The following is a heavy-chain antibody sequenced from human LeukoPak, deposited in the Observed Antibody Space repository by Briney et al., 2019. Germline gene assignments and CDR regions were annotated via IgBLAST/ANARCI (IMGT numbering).Heavy chain of an antibody. V-gene: IGHV3-30*02. CDR2: IRYDGSNK. CDR1: GFTSSSYG. CDR3: AKEGRFTAYYDFWSGYYIDY. D-gene: IGHD3-3*01. Sequence: GGSLRLSCAASGFTSSSYGMHWVRQAPGKGLEWVAFIRYDGSNKYYADSVKGRFTISRDNSKNTLYLQMNSLRAEDTAVYYCAKEGRFTAYYDFWSGYYIDYWGQGTLVTVSS. J-gene: IGHJ4*02.